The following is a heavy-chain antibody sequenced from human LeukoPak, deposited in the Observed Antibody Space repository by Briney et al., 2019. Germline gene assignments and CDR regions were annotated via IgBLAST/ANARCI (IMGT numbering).Heavy chain of an antibody. CDR3: ARALAGNLNDAFDL. CDR1: VNSFTSRW. D-gene: IGHD6-19*01. Sequence: GESLKISCQGSVNSFTSRWIGWVRQMPGKGLEWMGIIYPGDSDTRYSSSFQGQVTMSVDTSISVAYLQGSSLKASDTGIYYCARALAGNLNDAFDLWGQGTMVTVAS. J-gene: IGHJ3*01. V-gene: IGHV5-51*01. CDR2: IYPGDSDT.